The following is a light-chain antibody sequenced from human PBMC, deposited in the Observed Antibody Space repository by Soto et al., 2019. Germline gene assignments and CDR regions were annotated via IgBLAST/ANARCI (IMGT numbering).Light chain of an antibody. V-gene: IGKV1-5*01. CDR2: DAS. CDR1: QSINSW. CDR3: HQYDTYPYT. J-gene: IGKJ2*01. Sequence: DIQMTQSPSTLSASVGDRVTITCRASQSINSWLAWYQQKPGKAPNLLIYDASSLQSGVPSRFSGSGSGTEFTLPIRSLQPEDFASYYCHQYDTYPYTFGQGTRVEIK.